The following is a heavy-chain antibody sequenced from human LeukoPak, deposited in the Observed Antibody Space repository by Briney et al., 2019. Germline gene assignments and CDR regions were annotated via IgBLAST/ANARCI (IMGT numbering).Heavy chain of an antibody. J-gene: IGHJ4*02. CDR3: AKDSSADDSSGYSYYFDY. Sequence: GGSLRLSCAASGFTFSSYGMHWVGQAPGKGLEWVAVISFDATNKYYADSVKGRFTISRDNSKNTLYLQMNRVRAEETGVYYGAKDSSADDSSGYSYYFDYWGQGTLVTVSS. CDR2: ISFDATNK. CDR1: GFTFSSYG. D-gene: IGHD3-22*01. V-gene: IGHV3-30*18.